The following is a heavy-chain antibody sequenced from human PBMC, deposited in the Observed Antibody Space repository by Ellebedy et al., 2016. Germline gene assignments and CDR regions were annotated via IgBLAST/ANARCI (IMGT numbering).Heavy chain of an antibody. Sequence: ASVKVSCXASGYTFTSYGISWVRQAPGQGLEWMGWISGYNGNTNYAQNLQGRVTMTTDTSTTTAYMDLRSLRSDDTAVYYCARDSSGWSDYWGQGTLVTVSS. J-gene: IGHJ4*02. CDR2: ISGYNGNT. V-gene: IGHV1-18*01. CDR3: ARDSSGWSDY. CDR1: GYTFTSYG. D-gene: IGHD6-19*01.